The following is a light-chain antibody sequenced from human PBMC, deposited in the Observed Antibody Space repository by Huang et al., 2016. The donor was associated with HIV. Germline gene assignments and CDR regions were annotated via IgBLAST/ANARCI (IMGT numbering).Light chain of an antibody. Sequence: DILLTQSPASLSASVGDRVTITCQASQDIGDYLNWYQHKSGKAPKLLIHDASDLGVGVPSRFSGSGSGTHFTFASSGLQPEDFATYYCQHSDNVPRYTFGQGTRLDI. CDR2: DAS. CDR1: QDIGDY. CDR3: QHSDNVPRYT. J-gene: IGKJ2*01. V-gene: IGKV1-33*01.